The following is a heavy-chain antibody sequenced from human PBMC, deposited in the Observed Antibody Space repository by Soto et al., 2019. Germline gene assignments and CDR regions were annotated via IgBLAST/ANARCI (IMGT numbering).Heavy chain of an antibody. CDR2: IYHGGTT. J-gene: IGHJ4*03. Sequence: PSETLSLTCTVSGGSTSSYYWSWIRQPPGKGLEWIASIYHGGTTFYNPSLKSRISISVDTSKNQFSLRLTSVTAADTATYYCARVHVMVVAGSTFDYWGPGTLVTVSS. CDR3: ARVHVMVVAGSTFDY. D-gene: IGHD6-19*01. V-gene: IGHV4-59*08. CDR1: GGSTSSYY.